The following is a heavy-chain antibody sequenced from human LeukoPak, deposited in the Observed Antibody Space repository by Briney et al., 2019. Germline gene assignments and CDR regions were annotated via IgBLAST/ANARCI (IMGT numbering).Heavy chain of an antibody. CDR1: GYTFTSYD. V-gene: IGHV1-8*02. J-gene: IGHJ6*03. CDR2: MNPKSGNT. D-gene: IGHD3-10*01. CDR3: ARDPVYGSGSYYNTYYYYYMDV. Sequence: ASVKVSCKASGYTFTSYDINWVRQVTGQGLEWMGWMNPKSGNTGYAQKFQGRVTMTRDTSISTAYMELSRLRSDDTAVYYCARDPVYGSGSYYNTYYYYYMDVWGKGTTVTISS.